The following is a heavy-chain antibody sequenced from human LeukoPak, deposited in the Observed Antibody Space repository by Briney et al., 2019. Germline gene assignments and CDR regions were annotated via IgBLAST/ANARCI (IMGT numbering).Heavy chain of an antibody. CDR2: IYYSGST. D-gene: IGHD4-17*01. V-gene: IGHV4-59*01. J-gene: IGHJ6*02. Sequence: SETLSLTCTVSGGSISSYYWSWIRQPPGKGLEWIGYIYYSGSTNYNPSLKSRVTVSVDTSKNQFSLKLSSVTAADTAVYYCARAATVTSPLYYYYGMDVWGQGTTVTVSS. CDR1: GGSISSYY. CDR3: ARAATVTSPLYYYYGMDV.